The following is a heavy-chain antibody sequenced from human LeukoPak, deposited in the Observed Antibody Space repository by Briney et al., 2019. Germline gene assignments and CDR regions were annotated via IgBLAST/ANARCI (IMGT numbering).Heavy chain of an antibody. Sequence: GGSLRLSCAASGFTFSSYSMNWVRQAPGKGLEWVAFIRYDGSNKYYADSVKGRFTISRDNSKNTLYLQMNSLRAEDTAVYYCAKDRDYYGSGSYPLDYWGQGTLVTVSS. V-gene: IGHV3-30*02. D-gene: IGHD3-10*01. J-gene: IGHJ4*02. CDR3: AKDRDYYGSGSYPLDY. CDR1: GFTFSSYS. CDR2: IRYDGSNK.